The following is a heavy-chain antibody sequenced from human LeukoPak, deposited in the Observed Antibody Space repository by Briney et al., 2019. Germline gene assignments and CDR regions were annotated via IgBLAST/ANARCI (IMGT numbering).Heavy chain of an antibody. Sequence: SETLSLTCTVSGGSVSSGRYFWTWIRQPPGKGLEWIGYIYYSGSTNYNPSLKSRVTISVDTSKNQFSLKLSSVTAADTAVYYCARDPGTGGDFDYWGQGTLVTVSS. CDR2: IYYSGST. V-gene: IGHV4-61*01. D-gene: IGHD2-8*02. CDR3: ARDPGTGGDFDY. J-gene: IGHJ4*02. CDR1: GGSVSSGRYF.